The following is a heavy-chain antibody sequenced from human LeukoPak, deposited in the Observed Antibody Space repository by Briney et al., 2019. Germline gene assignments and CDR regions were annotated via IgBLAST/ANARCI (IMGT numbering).Heavy chain of an antibody. D-gene: IGHD3-10*01. V-gene: IGHV3-15*01. J-gene: IGHJ4*02. CDR2: IKSKTDGGTT. CDR3: TTSMVRGVTRPFDY. Sequence: GGSLRLSCAASGFTFSNAWMSWVRQAPGKGLEWVGRIKSKTDGGTTDYAAPVKGRFTISRDDSKNTLYLQMNSLKTEDTAVYYCTTSMVRGVTRPFDYWGQGTLVTVSS. CDR1: GFTFSNAW.